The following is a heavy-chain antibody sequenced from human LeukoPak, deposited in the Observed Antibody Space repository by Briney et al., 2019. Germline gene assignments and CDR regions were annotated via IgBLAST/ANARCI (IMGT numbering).Heavy chain of an antibody. CDR1: GFTFSSYS. D-gene: IGHD4-11*01. J-gene: IGHJ6*02. CDR2: ISSSSSYI. Sequence: PGGSLRLSCAASGFTFSSYSMNWVRQAPGKGLEWVSSISSSSSYIYYADSVKGRFTISRDNAKNSLYLQMNSLRAEDTAVYYCARENLPTTHYYYYYGMDVWGQGTTVTVSS. CDR3: ARENLPTTHYYYYYGMDV. V-gene: IGHV3-21*01.